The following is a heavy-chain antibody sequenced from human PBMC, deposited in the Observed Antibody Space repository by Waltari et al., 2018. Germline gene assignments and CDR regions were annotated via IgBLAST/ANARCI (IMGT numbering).Heavy chain of an antibody. CDR2: TSKDGWT. J-gene: IGHJ6*02. D-gene: IGHD3-22*01. Sequence: QVQLQESGPGLVKPSETLSLTCVVSDYSLTMTGYFWNWVRQAPGKGLEYIGFTSKDGWTNCSPPLKSRAYIAVDASKRQFSLRLTSVTVTDTGVYYCVRSSEWIGHGLDLWGQGTTVTVS. CDR3: VRSSEWIGHGLDL. V-gene: IGHV4-61*08. CDR1: DYSLTMTGYF.